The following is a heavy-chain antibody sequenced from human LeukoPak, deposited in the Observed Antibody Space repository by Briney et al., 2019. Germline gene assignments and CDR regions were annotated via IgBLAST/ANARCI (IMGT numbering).Heavy chain of an antibody. CDR2: IDPHGTIT. Sequence: GGSLRLSCVGSGFTFSSFGMHWVRQAPGKGLVWVSRIDPHGTITFYADSVKGRFTISRDNAKNTVYLQMNSLRAEDTAVYYCARDFDWGSGLWGQGTLVTVSS. D-gene: IGHD7-27*01. CDR1: GFTFSSFG. V-gene: IGHV3-74*01. J-gene: IGHJ4*02. CDR3: ARDFDWGSGL.